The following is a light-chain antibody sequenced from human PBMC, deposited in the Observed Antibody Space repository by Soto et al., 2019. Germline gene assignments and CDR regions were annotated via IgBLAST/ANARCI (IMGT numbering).Light chain of an antibody. CDR1: QSVSSNY. CDR2: GAS. Sequence: EIVLKQPPGTLSLSPRERATLSCRASQSVSSNYLAWYQQKPGQAPRLLMYGASSRATGIPDRFSGSGSGTDFTLTISRLEPEDFAVYYCQQYGSSPQTFGQGTKVDI. J-gene: IGKJ1*01. V-gene: IGKV3-20*01. CDR3: QQYGSSPQT.